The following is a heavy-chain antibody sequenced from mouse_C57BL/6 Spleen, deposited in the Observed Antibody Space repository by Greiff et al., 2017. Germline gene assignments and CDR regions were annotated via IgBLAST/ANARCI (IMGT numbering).Heavy chain of an antibody. D-gene: IGHD1-1*01. CDR3: ARSGDYYGSKYYYAMDY. J-gene: IGHJ4*01. Sequence: PGASVKLSCKASGYTFTSYGISWVKQRTGQGLEWIGEIYPRSGNTYYNEKFKGKATLTADKSSSTAYMELRSLTSEDSAVYFCARSGDYYGSKYYYAMDYWGQGTSVTVSS. CDR2: IYPRSGNT. V-gene: IGHV1-81*01. CDR1: GYTFTSYG.